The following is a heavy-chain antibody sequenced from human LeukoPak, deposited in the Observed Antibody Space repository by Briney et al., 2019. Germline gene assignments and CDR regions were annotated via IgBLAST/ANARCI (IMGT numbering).Heavy chain of an antibody. CDR3: AKVGSITMVRGVIYWFDP. J-gene: IGHJ5*02. CDR1: GFTFSSYA. V-gene: IGHV3-23*01. CDR2: ISGSGGSI. Sequence: GGSLRLSCAASGFTFSSYAMSWVRQAPGKGLEWVSAISGSGGSIYYADSVKGRFTISRDNSKNTLYLQMNSLRAEDTAVYYCAKVGSITMVRGVIYWFDPWGQGTLVTVSS. D-gene: IGHD3-10*01.